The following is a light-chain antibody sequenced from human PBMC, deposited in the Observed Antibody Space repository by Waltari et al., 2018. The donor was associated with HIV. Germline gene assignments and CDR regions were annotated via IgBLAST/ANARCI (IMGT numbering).Light chain of an antibody. CDR2: GLR. CDR1: QDIGTF. J-gene: IGKJ5*01. Sequence: DIQMTQSPSSLSASVGDRVTITCRASQDIGTFLAWYQVRPGKAPKSLIYGLRNLPGGLPSRFSGNGSGTDFSLTINSLESDDFATYYCQQYSAYPITFGHGTRLDMK. CDR3: QQYSAYPIT. V-gene: IGKV1-16*01.